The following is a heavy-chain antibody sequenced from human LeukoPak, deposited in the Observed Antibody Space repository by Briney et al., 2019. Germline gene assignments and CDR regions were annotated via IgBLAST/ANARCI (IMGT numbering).Heavy chain of an antibody. Sequence: GESLKISCKVSGSRFTSYCIGWARQLPGKGLEWMGIIYPGDSGPTYSPSFQGQVTISVDKSISTAYLQWSSLQASDTAMYYCGMSGDRVPLQDDVFDVWGQGTMVTVST. CDR3: GMSGDRVPLQDDVFDV. V-gene: IGHV5-51*01. J-gene: IGHJ3*01. CDR1: GSRFTSYC. D-gene: IGHD1-26*01. CDR2: IYPGDSGP.